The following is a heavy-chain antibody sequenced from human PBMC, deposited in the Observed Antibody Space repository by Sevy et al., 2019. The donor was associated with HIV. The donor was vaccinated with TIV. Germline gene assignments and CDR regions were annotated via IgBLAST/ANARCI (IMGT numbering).Heavy chain of an antibody. D-gene: IGHD3-22*01. CDR3: ASEGQYYDSGGSYTPFDY. V-gene: IGHV3-74*01. J-gene: IGHJ4*02. Sequence: GGSLRLSCGASGFTFSTYWMHWVRQAPGKGLVWVARIYSDGSSIRYADFVKGRFTISRDNAKDTLYLHMNSLRAEDTVVYYWASEGQYYDSGGSYTPFDYWGQGLLVTVSS. CDR2: IYSDGSSI. CDR1: GFTFSTYW.